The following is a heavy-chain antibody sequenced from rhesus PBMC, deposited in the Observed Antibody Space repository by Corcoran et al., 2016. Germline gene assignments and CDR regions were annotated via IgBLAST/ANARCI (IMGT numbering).Heavy chain of an antibody. CDR3: ARGGGPGVIITPPHS. CDR2: IGGNRGST. Sequence: QVQLQESGPGLVKPSETLSLTCAVSGYSISSGYGWSWIRQPPGKGLEWLGYIGGNRGSTNTNPSPKSRVTISKDTSKTQFSLKLSSVSAADTAVYDCARGGGPGVIITPPHSWGQGVVVTVSS. V-gene: IGHV4-127*01. J-gene: IGHJ6*01. D-gene: IGHD3-22*01. CDR1: GYSISSGYG.